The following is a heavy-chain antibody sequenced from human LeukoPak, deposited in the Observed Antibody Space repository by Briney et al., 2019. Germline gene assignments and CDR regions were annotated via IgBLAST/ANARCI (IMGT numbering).Heavy chain of an antibody. CDR1: GYTFIDHY. V-gene: IGHV1-2*02. CDR2: INPKSGDT. J-gene: IGHJ6*03. CDR3: ATEGQYYYYLDV. Sequence: ASVKVSCKSSGYTFIDHYMHWVRQAPGQGLEWMGWINPKSGDTNYPQKFQGRVTMTRDTSISTVYMELSSLTSDDTALYYRATEGQYYYYLDVWGKGTTVIVSS. D-gene: IGHD4-11*01.